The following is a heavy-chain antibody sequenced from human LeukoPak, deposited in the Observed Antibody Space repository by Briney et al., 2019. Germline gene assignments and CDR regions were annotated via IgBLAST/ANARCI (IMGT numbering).Heavy chain of an antibody. CDR2: MFYSGSF. CDR1: GGSISGYY. Sequence: SETLSLTCTVSGGSISGYYWSWIRQPPGKGLEWIGYMFYSGSFNYNPSLKSRVTISVDTSKNQFSLKLSSVTAADTAVYYCAGYFGDSVAYFYHWGQGTLVTVSS. CDR3: AGYFGDSVAYFYH. D-gene: IGHD4-17*01. V-gene: IGHV4-59*01. J-gene: IGHJ4*02.